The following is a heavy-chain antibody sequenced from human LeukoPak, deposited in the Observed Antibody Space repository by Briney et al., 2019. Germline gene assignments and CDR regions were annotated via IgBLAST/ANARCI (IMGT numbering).Heavy chain of an antibody. CDR3: ARSARLMKGVVEVTALDD. CDR2: LSSSGRAF. J-gene: IGHJ4*02. CDR1: GFTFRSYE. Sequence: TGGSLRLSCEDSGFTFRSYEMNWVRQAPGKGLEWIAYLSSSGRAFSYADSVKGRFTMDRDNAKNSVYLEMTSLRADDTAVYYCARSARLMKGVVEVTALDDWGQGTLVTVSS. D-gene: IGHD3-3*01. V-gene: IGHV3-48*03.